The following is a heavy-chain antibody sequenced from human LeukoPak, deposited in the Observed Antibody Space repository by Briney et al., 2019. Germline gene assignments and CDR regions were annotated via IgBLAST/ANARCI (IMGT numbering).Heavy chain of an antibody. J-gene: IGHJ4*02. CDR2: ISYDGSNK. V-gene: IGHV3-30*03. D-gene: IGHD4-23*01. Sequence: PGGSLRLSCAASGFTFSSYDMHWVRQAPGKGLEWGAGISYDGSNKYYADSVTGRFTISRDNSKNTLYLQMNSLRAEDTAVYYCARDTNLYGGPRASGGCDYWGQGTLVTVSS. CDR3: ARDTNLYGGPRASGGCDY. CDR1: GFTFSSYD.